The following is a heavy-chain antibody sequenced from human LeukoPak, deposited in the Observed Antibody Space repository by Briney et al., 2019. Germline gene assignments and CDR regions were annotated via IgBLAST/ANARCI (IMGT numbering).Heavy chain of an antibody. D-gene: IGHD6-19*01. V-gene: IGHV3-7*03. CDR3: ARVGQWMVFDY. J-gene: IGHJ4*02. CDR1: GSTFSSLC. Sequence: PGGSLRLSCAASGSTFSSLCMSWVRQAPGKGLEWVGNIKQDGSEKFYVDSVKDRFTIFRDNAKESLYLQMNSLRAEDTAVYYCARVGQWMVFDYWGQGTLVTVSS. CDR2: IKQDGSEK.